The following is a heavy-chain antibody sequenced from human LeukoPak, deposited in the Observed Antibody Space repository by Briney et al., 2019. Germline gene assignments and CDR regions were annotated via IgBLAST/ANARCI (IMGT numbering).Heavy chain of an antibody. CDR2: ISAYNGDT. J-gene: IGHJ3*02. CDR3: ARGLQENLAWLQAFSAFDI. Sequence: ASVKVSCKASGYTFTSYAMNWVRQAPGQGLEWMGWISAYNGDTNYAQKLQGRVTMTADTSTSTAYMELRSLRSDDTAVYYCARGLQENLAWLQAFSAFDIWGQGTMVTVSS. D-gene: IGHD6-19*01. V-gene: IGHV1-18*01. CDR1: GYTFTSYA.